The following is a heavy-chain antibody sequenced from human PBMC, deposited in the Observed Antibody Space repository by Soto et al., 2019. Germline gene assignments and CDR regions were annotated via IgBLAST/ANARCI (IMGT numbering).Heavy chain of an antibody. V-gene: IGHV3-30*18. D-gene: IGHD5-12*01. CDR1: GFTFSSYG. Sequence: ESGGGVVQPGRSLRLSCAASGFTFSSYGMHWVRQAPGKGLEWVAVISYDGSNKYYADSVKGRFTISRDNSKNTLYLQMNSLRAEDTAVYYCAKDLKKDGYNSGRVADYWGQGTLVTVSS. J-gene: IGHJ4*02. CDR3: AKDLKKDGYNSGRVADY. CDR2: ISYDGSNK.